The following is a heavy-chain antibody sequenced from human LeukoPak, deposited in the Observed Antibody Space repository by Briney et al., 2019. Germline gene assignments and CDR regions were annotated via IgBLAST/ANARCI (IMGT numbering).Heavy chain of an antibody. CDR3: AKDVSFTLDLQTEAFDI. CDR1: GFTFDDFA. V-gene: IGHV3-9*01. Sequence: PGGSLRLSCEVSGFTFDDFAMHWVRQIPGKGLQWLSSISWDGGTIRYADSVEGRFTISRDNANNSLFLQMNNLRRDDTALYYCAKDVSFTLDLQTEAFDIWGQGTLVTVSS. J-gene: IGHJ3*02. CDR2: ISWDGGTI. D-gene: IGHD1-1*01.